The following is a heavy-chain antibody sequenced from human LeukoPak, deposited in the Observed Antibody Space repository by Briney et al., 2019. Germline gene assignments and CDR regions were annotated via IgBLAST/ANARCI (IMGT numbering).Heavy chain of an antibody. CDR1: GFTFSSYA. J-gene: IGHJ4*02. D-gene: IGHD4-17*01. V-gene: IGHV3-23*01. CDR2: ISGSGGST. CDR3: ARDSGDYVYDY. Sequence: GGSLRLSCAASGFTFSSYAMSWVRQAPGKGLEWVSAISGSGGSTYYADSVQGRFTISRDSSKNTLYLQMNSLRAEDTAVYYCARDSGDYVYDYWGQGTLVTVSS.